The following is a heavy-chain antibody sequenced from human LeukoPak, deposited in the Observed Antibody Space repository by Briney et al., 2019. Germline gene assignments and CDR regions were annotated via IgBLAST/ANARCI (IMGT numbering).Heavy chain of an antibody. CDR3: ARDHFPHVYYYDSSGYLAGMDV. V-gene: IGHV1-69*04. CDR1: GGTFSSYA. Sequence: GASVKVSCKASGGTFSSYAISWVRQAPGQGLEWMGRIIPIFGIANYAQKFQGRATITADKSTSTAYMELSSLRSEDTAVYYCARDHFPHVYYYDSSGYLAGMDVWGQGTTVTVSS. D-gene: IGHD3-22*01. CDR2: IIPIFGIA. J-gene: IGHJ6*02.